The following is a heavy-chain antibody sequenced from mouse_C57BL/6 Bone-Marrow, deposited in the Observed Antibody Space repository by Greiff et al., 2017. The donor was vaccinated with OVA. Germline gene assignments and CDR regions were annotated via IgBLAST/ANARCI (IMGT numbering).Heavy chain of an antibody. CDR1: GFNIKNTY. D-gene: IGHD1-1*01. V-gene: IGHV14-3*01. Sequence: VQLQQSVAELVRPGASVKLSCTASGFNIKNTYMHWVKQRPEQGLEWIGRIDPANDNTKYAPKFQGKATMTADTSSNTAYLQLSSLSSEDTAVYCCARRNFGNNYYAMDYWGQGTSVTVSS. CDR3: ARRNFGNNYYAMDY. CDR2: IDPANDNT. J-gene: IGHJ4*01.